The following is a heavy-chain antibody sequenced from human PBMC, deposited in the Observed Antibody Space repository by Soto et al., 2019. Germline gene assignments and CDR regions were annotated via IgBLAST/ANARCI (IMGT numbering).Heavy chain of an antibody. D-gene: IGHD3-22*01. J-gene: IGHJ4*02. CDR2: IRGGGGGT. CDR3: AKDVHYDSSGGLDH. Sequence: EVRLLESGGGLEQPGGSLRLSCATSGFTFDNYTMSWVRQAAGKGLEWVSGIRGGGGGTYYADSVKGRLIISRDNSKNTLYLQINGLRTEETDVDFCAKDVHYDSSGGLDHWGQGTLVTVSS. V-gene: IGHV3-23*01. CDR1: GFTFDNYT.